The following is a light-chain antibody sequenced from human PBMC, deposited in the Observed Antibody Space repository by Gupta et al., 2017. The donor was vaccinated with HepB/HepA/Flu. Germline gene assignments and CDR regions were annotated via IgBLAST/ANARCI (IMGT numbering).Light chain of an antibody. J-gene: IGLJ2*01. V-gene: IGLV3-10*01. CDR1: ILPRKY. CDR2: EDR. CDR3: YSTDNTGHPL. Sequence: YELTQPPSVSVSPGQTATMTGSGDILPRKYSYWYHQRPGQAPLLVIYEDRKRPSGIPERFSASSSGTVATLTISGAQVEDEGDYYCYSTDNTGHPLFGGGTKLSVL.